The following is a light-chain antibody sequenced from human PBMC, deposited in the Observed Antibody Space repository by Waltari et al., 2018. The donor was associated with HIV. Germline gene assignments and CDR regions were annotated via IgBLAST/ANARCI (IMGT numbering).Light chain of an antibody. J-gene: IGLJ3*02. CDR2: AVT. CDR3: LSYTITNTLV. V-gene: IGLV2-14*01. CDR1: RSDIGGHYS. Sequence: QSALTQPASVSGSPGQSITISCTGTRSDIGGHYSVSWYQQLPGKAPKLMIYAVTYRPSGVSNRFSGSKSGNTASLTISGLQGEDEADYYCLSYTITNTLVFGGGTKLTVL.